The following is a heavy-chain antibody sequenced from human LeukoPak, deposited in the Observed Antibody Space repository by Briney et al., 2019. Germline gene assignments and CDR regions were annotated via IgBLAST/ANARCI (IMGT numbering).Heavy chain of an antibody. J-gene: IGHJ5*02. CDR3: VRESISTRGYYGWYDP. Sequence: SETLSLTCTVSGGAISSTNYYWGWRRQSPGKGLEWIGSISYTGNTFYNPSLRSRVTISVDTSKNQFSLKLNSLSAADTAVYFCVRESISTRGYYGWYDPWGQGTLVTVSS. CDR1: GGAISSTNYY. CDR2: ISYTGNT. V-gene: IGHV4-39*07. D-gene: IGHD3-3*01.